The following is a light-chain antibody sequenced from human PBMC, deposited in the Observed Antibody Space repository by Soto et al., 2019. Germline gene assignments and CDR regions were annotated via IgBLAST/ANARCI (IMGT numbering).Light chain of an antibody. V-gene: IGLV2-11*01. CDR1: SSDVGGYDY. Sequence: QSALTQPRSVSGSPGQSVTISCTGTSSDVGGYDYVSWYQQHPGKAPKLIIYDVTERPSGVPDRFSGSKSGSTASLAISGLQADDEADYYCSSFAGYFTLVFGGGTKLTVL. J-gene: IGLJ3*02. CDR2: DVT. CDR3: SSFAGYFTLV.